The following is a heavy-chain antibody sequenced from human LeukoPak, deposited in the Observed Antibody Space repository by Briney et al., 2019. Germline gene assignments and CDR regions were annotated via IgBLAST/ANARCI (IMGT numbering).Heavy chain of an antibody. CDR2: FDPEDGET. Sequence: GASVKVSCKVSGYTLTELSMHWVRQAPGKGLEWMGGFDPEDGETIYAQKFQGRVSMTEDTSTDTAYMELSSLRSEDTALYYCAKDIGFGITVFRGMDVWGKGTTVTISS. CDR1: GYTLTELS. CDR3: AKDIGFGITVFRGMDV. D-gene: IGHD3-10*01. V-gene: IGHV1-24*01. J-gene: IGHJ6*04.